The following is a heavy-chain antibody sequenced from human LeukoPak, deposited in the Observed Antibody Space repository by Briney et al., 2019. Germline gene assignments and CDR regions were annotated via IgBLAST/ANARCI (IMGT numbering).Heavy chain of an antibody. D-gene: IGHD3-10*01. J-gene: IGHJ5*02. CDR1: GYAFTSYW. Sequence: GESLKISCKGSGYAFTSYWIAWVRQMPGKGLELMGIIYPADSDTRYSPSFQGQVTISADKSITTAYLQWSSLKASDTGMYYCARFKDGSYYGDWFDPWGQGTLVTVSS. CDR2: IYPADSDT. V-gene: IGHV5-51*01. CDR3: ARFKDGSYYGDWFDP.